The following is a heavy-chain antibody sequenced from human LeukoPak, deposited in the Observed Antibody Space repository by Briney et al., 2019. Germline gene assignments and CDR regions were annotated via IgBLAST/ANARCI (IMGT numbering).Heavy chain of an antibody. CDR3: ARDLQRGYSYGYEAH. D-gene: IGHD5-18*01. Sequence: GGSLRLSCETSGFTFSSYEMNWVRQAPGKGLEWVSYISSTGSKIYYADSVKGRFTITRDNDKSSLYLQMTSLRAEDTAVYYCARDLQRGYSYGYEAHWGQGTLVTVSS. V-gene: IGHV3-48*03. CDR1: GFTFSSYE. CDR2: ISSTGSKI. J-gene: IGHJ4*02.